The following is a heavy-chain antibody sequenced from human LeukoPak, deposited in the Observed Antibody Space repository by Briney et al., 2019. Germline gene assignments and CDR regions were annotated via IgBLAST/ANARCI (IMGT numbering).Heavy chain of an antibody. D-gene: IGHD3-10*01. V-gene: IGHV4-39*07. J-gene: IGHJ4*02. Sequence: SETLSLTCTVSGGSISSSSYYWGWIRQPPGKGLEWIGSIYYSGSTYYTPSLKSRVTISVDTSKNQFSLKLSSVTAADTAVYYCARVTTTRRVWFGGFEGGYYFDYWGQGTLVTVSS. CDR2: IYYSGST. CDR1: GGSISSSSYY. CDR3: ARVTTTRRVWFGGFEGGYYFDY.